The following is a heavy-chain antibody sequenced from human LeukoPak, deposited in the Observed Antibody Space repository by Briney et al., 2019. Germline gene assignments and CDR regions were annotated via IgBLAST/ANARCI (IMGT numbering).Heavy chain of an antibody. D-gene: IGHD3-22*01. CDR3: ARDGTDYSDRSAYPLHY. J-gene: IGHJ4*02. CDR1: GFTFSGYY. CDR2: ISSSGSTI. Sequence: GGSLRLSCAASGFTFSGYYMSWIRQAPGKGLEWVSYISSSGSTIHYADSVKGRFTISRDNAKNSLYLQMNSLRAEDTAVYYCARDGTDYSDRSAYPLHYWGQGSLVTVSS. V-gene: IGHV3-11*01.